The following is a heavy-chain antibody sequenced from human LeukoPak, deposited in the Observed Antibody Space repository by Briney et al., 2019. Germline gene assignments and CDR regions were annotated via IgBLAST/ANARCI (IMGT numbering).Heavy chain of an antibody. J-gene: IGHJ4*02. CDR2: MYHSGST. CDR1: GGSISSSDYY. CDR3: ARDRGAGYDY. D-gene: IGHD1-1*01. V-gene: IGHV4-39*07. Sequence: SETLSLTCTVSGGSISSSDYYWGWIRQSPGKGLEWIGSMYHSGSTYYNPSLKSRLSISVDTSTNQFSLKLSSVTAADTAVYYCARDRGAGYDYWGQGTLVTVSS.